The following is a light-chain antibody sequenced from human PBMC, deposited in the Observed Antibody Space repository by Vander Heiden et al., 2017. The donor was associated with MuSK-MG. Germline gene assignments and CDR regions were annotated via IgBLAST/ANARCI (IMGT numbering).Light chain of an antibody. V-gene: IGKV1-39*01. CDR3: QRSYSTPPIT. CDR1: QSISSY. J-gene: IGKJ5*01. Sequence: DIQMTQSPSSLSASVGDRVTITCRASQSISSYLNWYQQKPGKAPKLLIYAASSLQSGVPSRFSGSGSGTDFTLTISSLQPEDFATYYCQRSYSTPPITFGQGTRLEMK. CDR2: AAS.